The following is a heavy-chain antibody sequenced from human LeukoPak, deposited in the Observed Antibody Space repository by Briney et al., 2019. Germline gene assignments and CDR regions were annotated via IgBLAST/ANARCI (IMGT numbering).Heavy chain of an antibody. J-gene: IGHJ4*02. CDR1: GFTFSSYW. V-gene: IGHV3-7*04. D-gene: IGHD2/OR15-2a*01. CDR3: ARASFEY. CDR2: IKEDGSQK. Sequence: PGGSLRLSCAASGFTFSSYWMTWVRQAPGKGLEWVANIKEDGSQKYYVDSVKGRLTISRDNARNSLYLQMNSLRAEDTAVYYCARASFEYWGQGTLVTVSS.